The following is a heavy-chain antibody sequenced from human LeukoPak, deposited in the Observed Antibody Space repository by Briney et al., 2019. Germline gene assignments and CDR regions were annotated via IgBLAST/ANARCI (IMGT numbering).Heavy chain of an antibody. CDR1: GGSISSSSYY. J-gene: IGHJ4*02. Sequence: PSETLSLTCTVPGGSISSSSYYWGWIRQPPGKGLEWIGSIYYSGSTYYNPSLKRRVTISVDTSQNQFSLKLSSVTAADTAIYYCARDPNSRDLKNDSWGQGTLVTVSS. CDR3: ARDPNSRDLKNDS. CDR2: IYYSGST. V-gene: IGHV4-39*07. D-gene: IGHD3/OR15-3a*01.